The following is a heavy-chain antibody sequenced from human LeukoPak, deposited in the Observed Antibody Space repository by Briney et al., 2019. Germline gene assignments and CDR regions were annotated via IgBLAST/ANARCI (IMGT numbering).Heavy chain of an antibody. Sequence: GGSLRLSCAASGFTFSSYAMSWVRQAPGKGLEWVSAISGSGGSTYYADSVKGRFTISRDNSKNTLYLQMNSLRAEDTAVYYCARDWADYYDSSGYYHRYWGQGTLVTVSS. CDR2: ISGSGGST. J-gene: IGHJ4*02. CDR1: GFTFSSYA. D-gene: IGHD3-22*01. V-gene: IGHV3-23*01. CDR3: ARDWADYYDSSGYYHRY.